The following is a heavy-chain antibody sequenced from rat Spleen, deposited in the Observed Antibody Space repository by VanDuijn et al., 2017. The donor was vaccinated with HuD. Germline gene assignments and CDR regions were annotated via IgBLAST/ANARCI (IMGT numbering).Heavy chain of an antibody. CDR2: MKYDGDT. Sequence: QVQLKESGPGLVQPSQTLSLTCTVSGFSLMGYSVHWVRQPPGKGLEWMGRMKYDGDTYYNSGLKSRLSFSRDTSKSQIFLKMNSLQTDDTAKYFCARQLYYGYNHFDYWGQGLMVTVSS. D-gene: IGHD1-9*01. J-gene: IGHJ2*01. V-gene: IGHV2S30*01. CDR1: GFSLMGYS. CDR3: ARQLYYGYNHFDY.